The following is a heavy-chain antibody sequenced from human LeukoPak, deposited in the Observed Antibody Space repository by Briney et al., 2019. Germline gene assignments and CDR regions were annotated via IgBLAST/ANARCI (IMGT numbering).Heavy chain of an antibody. CDR1: GYTFTGYY. D-gene: IGHD3-22*01. J-gene: IGHJ4*02. Sequence: ASVKVPCKASGYTFTGYYMHWVRQAPGQGLEWMGWINPNSGGTNYAQKFQGRVTMTRDTSISTAYMELSRLRSDDTAVYYCATVSSFDSSGYYYYWGQGTLVTVSS. CDR3: ATVSSFDSSGYYYY. CDR2: INPNSGGT. V-gene: IGHV1-2*02.